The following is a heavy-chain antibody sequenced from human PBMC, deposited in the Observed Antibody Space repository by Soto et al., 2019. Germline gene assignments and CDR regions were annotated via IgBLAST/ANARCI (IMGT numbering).Heavy chain of an antibody. V-gene: IGHV3-23*01. D-gene: IGHD3-16*01. CDR3: AKEKDTSVYLWKYFDY. Sequence: EVQVLESGGGLVQPGGSLRLSCAASGFTFSSYAMSWVRQAPGKGLEWVSAISGSGDSTYFADSVKGRFTISRDNSESTLYLQMNSLRAEDTAVYYCAKEKDTSVYLWKYFDYWGQGTLVTVSS. CDR1: GFTFSSYA. J-gene: IGHJ4*02. CDR2: ISGSGDST.